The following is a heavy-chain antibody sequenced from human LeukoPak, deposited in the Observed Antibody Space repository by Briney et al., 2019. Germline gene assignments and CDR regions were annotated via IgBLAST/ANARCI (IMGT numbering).Heavy chain of an antibody. V-gene: IGHV4-38-2*02. CDR3: ARDSYYGSGSYYGY. CDR2: IYHSGST. CDR1: GYSISSGYY. Sequence: SETLSLTCTVSGYSISSGYYWGWIRQPPGKGLEWIGSIYHSGSTNYNPSLKSRVTMSVDTSKNQFSLKLSSVTAADTAVYYCARDSYYGSGSYYGYWGQGTLVTVSS. D-gene: IGHD3-10*01. J-gene: IGHJ4*02.